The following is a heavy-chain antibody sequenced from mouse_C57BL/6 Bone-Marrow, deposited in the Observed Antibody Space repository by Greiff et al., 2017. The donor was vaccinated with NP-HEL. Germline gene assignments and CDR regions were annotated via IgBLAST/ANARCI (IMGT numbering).Heavy chain of an antibody. Sequence: VKLMESGPELVKPGASVKLSCKASGYTFTSYDINWVKQRPGQGLEWIGWIYPSDGSTKYIEKFKGKATLTVDTSSSTAYMELHSLTSEDSAVFFGERWGFYYGDYFDYGGRGTTLTVSA. J-gene: IGHJ2*01. CDR3: ERWGFYYGDYFDY. D-gene: IGHD2-13*01. V-gene: IGHV1-85*01. CDR2: IYPSDGST. CDR1: GYTFTSYD.